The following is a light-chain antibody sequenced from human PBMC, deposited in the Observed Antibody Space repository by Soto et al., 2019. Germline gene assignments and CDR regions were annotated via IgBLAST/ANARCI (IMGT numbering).Light chain of an antibody. J-gene: IGKJ2*01. CDR3: QQYHIWPLYT. CDR2: KAS. V-gene: IGKV1-5*03. CDR1: QTISSW. Sequence: DIQMTQSPSTLSGSVGDRVTITCRASQTISSWLAWYQQKPGKAPKLLIYKASTLKSGVPSRFSGSGSGTEFTLTISSLQPDDFATYYCQQYHIWPLYTFGQGTKVDIK.